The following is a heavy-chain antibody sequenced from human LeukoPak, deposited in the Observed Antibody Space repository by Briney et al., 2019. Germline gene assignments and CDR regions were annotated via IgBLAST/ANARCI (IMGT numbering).Heavy chain of an antibody. Sequence: SETLSLTCTVSGGSISSGGYYWSWIRQHPGKXXXXXXYIYYSGSTYYNPSLKSRVTISVDTSKNQFSLKLSSVTAADTAVYYCARVNDSSGYYAFDIWGQGTMVTVSS. CDR1: GGSISSGGYY. D-gene: IGHD3-22*01. CDR3: ARVNDSSGYYAFDI. V-gene: IGHV4-31*03. CDR2: IYYSGST. J-gene: IGHJ3*02.